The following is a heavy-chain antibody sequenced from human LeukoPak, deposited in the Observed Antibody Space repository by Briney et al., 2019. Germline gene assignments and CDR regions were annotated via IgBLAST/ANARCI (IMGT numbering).Heavy chain of an antibody. Sequence: SETLSLTCTVSGGSISSYYWSWIRQPPGKGLEWIGYIYYSGSTNYNPSLKSRVTISVDTSKNQFSLKLSSVTAADTAVYYCARAPNYYDSSGYFDYWGQGALVTVSS. CDR3: ARAPNYYDSSGYFDY. V-gene: IGHV4-59*01. CDR1: GGSISSYY. CDR2: IYYSGST. D-gene: IGHD3-22*01. J-gene: IGHJ4*02.